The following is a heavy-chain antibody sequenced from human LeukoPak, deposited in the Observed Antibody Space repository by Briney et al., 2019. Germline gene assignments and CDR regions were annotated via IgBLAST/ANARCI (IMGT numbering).Heavy chain of an antibody. V-gene: IGHV3-21*01. CDR1: GFTFSSYS. CDR3: ARGSSSWYYFDS. D-gene: IGHD6-19*01. J-gene: IGHJ4*02. CDR2: ISTSSSYI. Sequence: GGSLRLSCAASGFTFSSYSMNWVRQAPGKGLEWVSFISTSSSYIYYTDSVKGRFTISRDNAKNSLYLQMSSLRAEDTAVYYCARGSSSWYYFDSWGQGTLVTVCS.